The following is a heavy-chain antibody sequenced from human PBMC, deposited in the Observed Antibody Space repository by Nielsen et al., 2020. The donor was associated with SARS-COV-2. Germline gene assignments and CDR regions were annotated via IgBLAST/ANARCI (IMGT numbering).Heavy chain of an antibody. CDR1: GYTFTSYD. CDR2: MNPNSGNT. J-gene: IGHJ5*02. D-gene: IGHD6-13*01. V-gene: IGHV1-8*01. CDR3: ARVVRQQLVEGWFDP. Sequence: ASVKVSCKASGYTFTSYDINWVRQATGQGLEWMGWMNPNSGNTGYAQKFQGRVTMTRNTSISTAYMELSSLRSEDTAVYYCARVVRQQLVEGWFDPGGQGTLVTVSS.